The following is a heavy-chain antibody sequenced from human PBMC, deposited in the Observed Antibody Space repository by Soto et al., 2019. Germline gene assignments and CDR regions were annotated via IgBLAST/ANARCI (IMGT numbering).Heavy chain of an antibody. Sequence: QVQLVQSGAEVKKPGASVRVSCKASGYTFTTYPMHWLRPAPGQGLEWMGRIDAGTGFTNYSQKFQRCVSITRYTSASTTSTDSSTPRSADPAVYFCPRRFYDIVTATDSSDFWGQGTVVTVSS. CDR1: GYTFTTYP. D-gene: IGHD3-9*01. CDR2: IDAGTGFT. CDR3: PRRFYDIVTATDSSDF. V-gene: IGHV1-3*01. J-gene: IGHJ3*01.